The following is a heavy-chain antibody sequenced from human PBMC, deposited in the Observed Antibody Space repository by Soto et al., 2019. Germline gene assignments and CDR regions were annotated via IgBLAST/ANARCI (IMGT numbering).Heavy chain of an antibody. J-gene: IGHJ4*02. CDR1: GYSFTSYW. V-gene: IGHV5-51*01. CDR2: IYPGDSDT. CDR3: ARLKRDGHNYSPLYY. Sequence: GESLKISCKGSGYSFTSYWIGWVRQMPGKGLGWMGIIYPGDSDTRYSPSFQGQVTISADKSISTAYLQWSSLKASDTAMYYCARLKRDGHNYSPLYYWGQGTLVTVSS. D-gene: IGHD5-12*01.